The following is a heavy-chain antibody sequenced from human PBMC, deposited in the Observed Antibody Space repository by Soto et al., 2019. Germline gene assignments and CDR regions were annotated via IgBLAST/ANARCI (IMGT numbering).Heavy chain of an antibody. D-gene: IGHD6-19*01. Sequence: QVQLVQSGAELKKPGSSVKVSCKVSGGTDGTYSINWVRQAPGQGLEWMGAIIPILSTTNYAQRFQGRVTITADESTGTVYLELTSLKFEATAVYYCASRAMAVTWFDPWGQGTLVTVSS. J-gene: IGHJ5*02. CDR3: ASRAMAVTWFDP. CDR1: GGTDGTYS. CDR2: IIPILSTT. V-gene: IGHV1-69*01.